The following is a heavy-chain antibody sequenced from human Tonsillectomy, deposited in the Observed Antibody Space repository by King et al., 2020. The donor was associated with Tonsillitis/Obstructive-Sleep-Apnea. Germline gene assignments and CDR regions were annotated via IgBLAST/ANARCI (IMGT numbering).Heavy chain of an antibody. V-gene: IGHV2-5*02. D-gene: IGHD3-3*01. CDR1: GFSLSTSGVG. Sequence: TLKESGPTLVKPTQTLTLTCTFSGFSLSTSGVGVGWIRQPPGKALGWLGIIYWDDDNRYSPSLKSRLTITKDTSKNQVVLKMTNMTPADTGTYYCAHTISIVGEVIRDWFDPWGQGTLVTVSS. CDR2: IYWDDDN. CDR3: AHTISIVGEVIRDWFDP. J-gene: IGHJ5*02.